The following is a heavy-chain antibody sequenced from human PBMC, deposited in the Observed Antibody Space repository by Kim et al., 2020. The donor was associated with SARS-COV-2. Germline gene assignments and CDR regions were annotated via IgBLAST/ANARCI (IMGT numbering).Heavy chain of an antibody. Sequence: GGSLRLSCVGSGFTFSTYALGWVRQAPGKGLEWVSMITGRDVSIGTYYADSVKGRFTISRDNSKKTLYLQMNSPRAEDTAVYYCAKYCTNTVCFFDSWGQGTQVTVSS. CDR3: AKYCTNTVCFFDS. V-gene: IGHV3-23*01. CDR2: ITGRDVSIGT. D-gene: IGHD2-8*01. J-gene: IGHJ4*02. CDR1: GFTFSTYA.